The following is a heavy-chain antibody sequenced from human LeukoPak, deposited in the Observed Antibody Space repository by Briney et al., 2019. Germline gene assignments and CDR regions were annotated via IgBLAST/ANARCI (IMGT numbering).Heavy chain of an antibody. V-gene: IGHV1-2*02. J-gene: IGHJ4*02. D-gene: IGHD3-9*01. CDR1: GYTCTVYD. CDR3: SREFVYGTLPGPY. Sequence: GASVKVSFNSSGYTCTVYDMHWVRQAPGQGLEWMGLINPSSGGTNYSQKFHGRLTMTTDTSINNAYMELSRLRSDDTAVYYCSREFVYGTLPGPYWGPGTLVIVS. CDR2: INPSSGGT.